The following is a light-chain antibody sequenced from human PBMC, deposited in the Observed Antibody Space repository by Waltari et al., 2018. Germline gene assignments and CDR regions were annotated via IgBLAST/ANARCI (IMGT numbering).Light chain of an antibody. J-gene: IGLJ2*01. CDR1: TSDVRTYNY. Sequence: QSALTQPASVSGSPGQSITISFTGPTSDVRTYNYVSWYQQHPGKHPKLLVDEVSSRPSGVSDRFSGSKSGNTASLTISGLQAEDEADYYCSSYTSRNTVVFGGGTKLTVL. CDR2: EVS. V-gene: IGLV2-14*01. CDR3: SSYTSRNTVV.